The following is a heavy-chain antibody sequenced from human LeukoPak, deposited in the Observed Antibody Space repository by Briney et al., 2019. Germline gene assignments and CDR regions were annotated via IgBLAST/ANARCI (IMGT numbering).Heavy chain of an antibody. J-gene: IGHJ5*01. Sequence: SETLSLTCTVSGGSISSYYWSWIRQPPGKGLEWIGCIYDRGPAYYNPSLKSRFTISVDRPKNQFSLNVTSLTAADTAVYYCARSRQASGLFNSWGQGTLVVVSS. V-gene: IGHV4-59*12. CDR1: GGSISSYY. CDR2: IYDRGPA. CDR3: ARSRQASGLFNS. D-gene: IGHD3-10*01.